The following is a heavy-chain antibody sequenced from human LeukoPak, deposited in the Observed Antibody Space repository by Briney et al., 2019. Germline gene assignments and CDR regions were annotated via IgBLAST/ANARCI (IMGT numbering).Heavy chain of an antibody. V-gene: IGHV3-7*03. CDR3: ARDLPDVLTGYSDNAFDI. CDR1: GFHFTTYW. J-gene: IGHJ3*02. CDR2: IKQDGSDK. Sequence: GGSLRLSCAVSGFHFTTYWMTWVRQAPGKGLEWVANIKQDGSDKNYVDSVKGRFTISRDNAKKLSYLHMNSLRAEDTAVYYCARDLPDVLTGYSDNAFDIWGQGTMVTVS. D-gene: IGHD3-9*01.